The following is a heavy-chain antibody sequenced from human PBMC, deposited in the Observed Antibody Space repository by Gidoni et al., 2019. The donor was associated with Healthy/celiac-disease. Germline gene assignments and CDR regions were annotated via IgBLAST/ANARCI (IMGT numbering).Heavy chain of an antibody. CDR3: ARHPAEDYYDSSGYYPDY. V-gene: IGHV5-51*01. D-gene: IGHD3-22*01. CDR1: GYSFTSYW. Sequence: EVQLVQSGAEVKKPGESLKISCKGSGYSFTSYWIGWVRQMPGKGLEWMGIFYPGDSDTRYSPSFQGQVTISADKSISTAYLQWSSLKASDTAMYYCARHPAEDYYDSSGYYPDYWGQGTLVTVSS. CDR2: FYPGDSDT. J-gene: IGHJ4*02.